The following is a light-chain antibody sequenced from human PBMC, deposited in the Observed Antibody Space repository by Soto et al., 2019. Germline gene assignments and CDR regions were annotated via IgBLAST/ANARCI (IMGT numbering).Light chain of an antibody. V-gene: IGKV1-5*03. CDR3: QHYNSYQFTT. J-gene: IGKJ4*01. Sequence: DIQMTQSPSTLSGSVGDRVTITCRASQTISSWLAWYQQKPGKAPKLLIYKASTLKSGVPSRFSGSGSGTEFTLTISSLQPDDFATYYCQHYNSYQFTTFGGGTKV. CDR1: QTISSW. CDR2: KAS.